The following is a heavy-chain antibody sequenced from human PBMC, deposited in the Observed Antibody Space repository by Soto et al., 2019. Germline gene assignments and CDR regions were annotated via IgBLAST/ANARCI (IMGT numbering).Heavy chain of an antibody. CDR3: ARGRGSTGYLGRGHYFDY. CDR1: GFSVTNNY. J-gene: IGHJ4*02. D-gene: IGHD2-2*01. V-gene: IGHV3-66*01. Sequence: EVQVVESGGGLVQPGGSLRLSCAASGFSVTNNYMNWVRQAPGKGLEWVSIIDIGGNTYYADSVKDRFTISRDNYRNTLYLHMDSLRAEDTAVYYCARGRGSTGYLGRGHYFDYWGQGTLVTVSP. CDR2: IDIGGNT.